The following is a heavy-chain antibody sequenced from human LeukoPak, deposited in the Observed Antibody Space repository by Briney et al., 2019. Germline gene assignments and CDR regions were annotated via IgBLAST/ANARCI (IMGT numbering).Heavy chain of an antibody. V-gene: IGHV3-48*02. J-gene: IGHJ4*02. CDR1: GFTFSDFI. CDR2: ISSSSTTI. CDR3: ARDLISGAYTFDY. D-gene: IGHD1-26*01. Sequence: PGGSLRLSCAASGFTFSDFIMNWVRQAPAKGLHWVSYISSSSTTIYYALSVKGRCTISRDNARNSLYLQMNSLRDEDTAVCYCARDLISGAYTFDYWGQGTLVTVSS.